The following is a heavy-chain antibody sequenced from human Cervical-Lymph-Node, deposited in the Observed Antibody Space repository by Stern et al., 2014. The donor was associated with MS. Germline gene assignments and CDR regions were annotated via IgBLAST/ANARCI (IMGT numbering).Heavy chain of an antibody. CDR2: IYHSGST. V-gene: IGHV4-38-2*02. Sequence: QVQLQESGPGLVKPSETLSLTCTVSGYSISSGYYWGWIRQPPGKGLEWIGSIYHSGSTYYNPSLTSRVTISVDTSKNQLSLKLSSVTAADTAVYYCARAYYYDSSGHYFDYWGQGTLVTVSS. CDR3: ARAYYYDSSGHYFDY. J-gene: IGHJ4*02. D-gene: IGHD3-22*01. CDR1: GYSISSGYY.